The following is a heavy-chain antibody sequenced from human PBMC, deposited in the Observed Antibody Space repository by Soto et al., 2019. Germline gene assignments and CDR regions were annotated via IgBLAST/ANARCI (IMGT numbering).Heavy chain of an antibody. V-gene: IGHV1-2*02. D-gene: IGHD6-13*01. Sequence: ASVKVSCKASGYTFTGYYMHWVRQAPGQGLEWMGWINPNSGGTNYAQKFQGRVTMTRDTSISTAYMELSRLRSDDTAVYYCARDWAAAIGDNWFDPWGQGTMVTVSS. CDR3: ARDWAAAIGDNWFDP. CDR1: GYTFTGYY. CDR2: INPNSGGT. J-gene: IGHJ5*02.